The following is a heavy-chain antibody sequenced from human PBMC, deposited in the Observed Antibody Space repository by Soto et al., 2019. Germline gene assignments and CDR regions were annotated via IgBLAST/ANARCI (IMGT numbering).Heavy chain of an antibody. D-gene: IGHD6-19*01. CDR2: INDDGTST. V-gene: IGHV3-74*01. J-gene: IGHJ4*02. CDR1: GFTFSSYW. Sequence: GGSLRLSCAASGFTFSSYWMHWVRQVPGKGLVWVSRINDDGTSTTYADSVKGRFTVSRDNAKNTLYLQMNSLRAEDTAVYYCARDGSGWDYYFDYWGQGTLVTVSS. CDR3: ARDGSGWDYYFDY.